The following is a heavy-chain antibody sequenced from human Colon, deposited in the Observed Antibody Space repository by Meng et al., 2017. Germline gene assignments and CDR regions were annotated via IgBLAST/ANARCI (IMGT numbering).Heavy chain of an antibody. CDR1: GYTFIGYY. Sequence: VQLVQSGAEVKKPWASVKVSCKASGYTFIGYYMQWLRQAPGQGLEWMGWINPNSGGTNYAQNFQGRVTMTRDTSISTAYMELSRLRSDDTALYYCARAPLGYCSITTCSGNWFDPWGQGTLVTVSS. CDR2: INPNSGGT. V-gene: IGHV1-2*02. J-gene: IGHJ5*02. CDR3: ARAPLGYCSITTCSGNWFDP. D-gene: IGHD2-2*01.